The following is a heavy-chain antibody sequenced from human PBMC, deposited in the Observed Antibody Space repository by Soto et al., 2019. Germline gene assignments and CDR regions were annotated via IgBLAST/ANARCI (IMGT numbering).Heavy chain of an antibody. Sequence: SETLSLTCAVSGGSISGSYYYWAWLRQSPGKGPEWIGSVFYTGFTSYNPSLESRVSVSVDTSKSQFSLKLSAVTAADTAVYYCATSQKGYNRNYFDHWGQGALVTVSS. D-gene: IGHD1-20*01. CDR2: VFYTGFT. CDR1: GGSISGSYYY. J-gene: IGHJ4*02. CDR3: ATSQKGYNRNYFDH. V-gene: IGHV4-39*01.